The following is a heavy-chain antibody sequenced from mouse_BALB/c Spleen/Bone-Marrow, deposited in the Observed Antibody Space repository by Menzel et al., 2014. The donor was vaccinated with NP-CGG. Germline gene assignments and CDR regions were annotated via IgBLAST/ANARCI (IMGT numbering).Heavy chain of an antibody. CDR3: AVYYYGSSSFAY. V-gene: IGHV14-3*02. Sequence: EVMLVESGAELVKPGASVKLSCTASGFNIKDTYMHWVKQRPEQGLEWIGRIDPSNGNTKYDPKFQGKATITADTSSTTAYLQLSSLTSEDTAVYYCAVYYYGSSSFAYWGQGTLVTVSA. CDR2: IDPSNGNT. D-gene: IGHD1-1*01. J-gene: IGHJ3*01. CDR1: GFNIKDTY.